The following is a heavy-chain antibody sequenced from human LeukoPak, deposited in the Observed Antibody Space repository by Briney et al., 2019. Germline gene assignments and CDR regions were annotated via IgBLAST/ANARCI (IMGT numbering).Heavy chain of an antibody. V-gene: IGHV3-11*03. CDR2: ISTHSTYT. D-gene: IGHD2-2*01. J-gene: IGHJ4*02. Sequence: KPGGSLRLSCAASGFIFSDYSMSWIRQAPGKGLEWVSYISTHSTYTHYADSVRGRFTISRDNAKNLLYLQMNSLRAEDTAVYYCAKYLPNQLLKDWGQGTLVTVSS. CDR1: GFIFSDYS. CDR3: AKYLPNQLLKD.